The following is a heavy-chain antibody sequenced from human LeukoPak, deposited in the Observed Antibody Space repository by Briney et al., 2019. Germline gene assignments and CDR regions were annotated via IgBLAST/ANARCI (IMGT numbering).Heavy chain of an antibody. CDR3: ARLLWFGRNYYYYGMDV. Sequence: ASVKVSCKASGYTFTSYAMNWVRQAPGQGLEWMGWINTNTGNPTYAQGFTGRFVFSLDTSVSTAYLQISSLKAEDTAVYYCARLLWFGRNYYYYGMDVWGQGTTVTVSS. CDR1: GYTFTSYA. J-gene: IGHJ6*02. D-gene: IGHD3-10*01. CDR2: INTNTGNP. V-gene: IGHV7-4-1*02.